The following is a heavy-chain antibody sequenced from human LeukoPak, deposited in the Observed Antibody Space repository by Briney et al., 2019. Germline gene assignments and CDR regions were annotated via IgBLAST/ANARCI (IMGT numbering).Heavy chain of an antibody. Sequence: GGSLRLSCAASGFTFSTSWMHWVRQAPGKGLVWVSRINSDGNSRNYADSVKGRFTISRDNAKNTLYLQMNSLRAEDTAVYYCARARGYTGNDAFDIWGQGTMVTVSS. CDR1: GFTFSTSW. V-gene: IGHV3-74*01. CDR2: INSDGNSR. CDR3: ARARGYTGNDAFDI. J-gene: IGHJ3*02. D-gene: IGHD5-18*01.